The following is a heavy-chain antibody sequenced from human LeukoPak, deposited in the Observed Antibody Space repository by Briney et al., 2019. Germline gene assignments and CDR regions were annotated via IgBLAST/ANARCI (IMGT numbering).Heavy chain of an antibody. CDR2: VYPEDGET. CDR3: ATEVRGSGYYKLGVY. D-gene: IGHD3-22*01. J-gene: IGHJ4*02. CDR1: GGTFSSYA. Sequence: ASVKVSCKASGGTFSSYAISWVRQAPGKGLEGMGLVYPEDGETIYAEKFKGRVTITADTSTDTAYMELSSLRSEDTAVYYCATEVRGSGYYKLGVYWGQGTLVTVSS. V-gene: IGHV1-69-2*01.